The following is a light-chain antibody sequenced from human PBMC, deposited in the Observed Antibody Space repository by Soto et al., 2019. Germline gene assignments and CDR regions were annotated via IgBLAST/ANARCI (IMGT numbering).Light chain of an antibody. CDR2: GAF. CDR3: QQYNDWPLT. V-gene: IGKV3D-15*01. Sequence: EIVLTQSPGTLSVSPGERATLSCRAGQSVSSNLSWYQQKPGQAPSLLIYGAFTTATGIPARFSGTGSGKEFTLTISSLQSEDSALYYCQQYNDWPLTFGQGTKVDIK. CDR1: QSVSSN. J-gene: IGKJ1*01.